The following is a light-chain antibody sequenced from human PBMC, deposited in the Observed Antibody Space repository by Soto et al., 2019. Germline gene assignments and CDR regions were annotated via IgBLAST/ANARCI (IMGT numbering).Light chain of an antibody. Sequence: DIQMTQSPSTLSASVGDRVTITCRASQSISDWLAWFQLKPGKAPKLLIYDASSLESGVPSRFSGSGSGTEFTLTISSLQPDEFATYYCQQYNNYSTFGQGTKVEIK. V-gene: IGKV1-5*01. CDR2: DAS. CDR3: QQYNNYST. J-gene: IGKJ1*01. CDR1: QSISDW.